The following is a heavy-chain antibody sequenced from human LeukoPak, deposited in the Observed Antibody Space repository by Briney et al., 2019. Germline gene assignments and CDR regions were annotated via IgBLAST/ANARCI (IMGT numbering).Heavy chain of an antibody. CDR1: GFTFSKGW. V-gene: IGHV3-15*07. D-gene: IGHD3-10*01. J-gene: IGHJ4*02. Sequence: PGGSLRLSCVASGFTFSKGWMNWVRQAPGKGLEWVGRVRSKTDGETTDYAAPVKGRFTISRDDSKNTLYLQMNSLKTEDTAVYYCTTGAGRGYWGQGTLVTVSS. CDR2: VRSKTDGETT. CDR3: TTGAGRGY.